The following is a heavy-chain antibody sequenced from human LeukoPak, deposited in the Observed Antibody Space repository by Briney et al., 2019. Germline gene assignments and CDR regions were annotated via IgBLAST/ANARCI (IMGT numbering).Heavy chain of an antibody. V-gene: IGHV4-34*01. D-gene: IGHD3-22*01. CDR3: ARSRVSSGYYYYYYGMDV. J-gene: IGHJ6*02. CDR2: INHSGST. Sequence: SETLPLTCAVYGGSFSGYYWSWIRQPPGKGLEWIGEINHSGSTNYNPSLKSRVTISVDTSKNQFSLKLSSVTAADTAVYYCARSRVSSGYYYYYYGMDVWGQGTTVTVSS. CDR1: GGSFSGYY.